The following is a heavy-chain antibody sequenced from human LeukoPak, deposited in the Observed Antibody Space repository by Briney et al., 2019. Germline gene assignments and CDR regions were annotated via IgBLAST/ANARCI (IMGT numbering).Heavy chain of an antibody. CDR2: INPSGDST. CDR1: GYTFTINH. D-gene: IGHD3-16*01. J-gene: IGHJ4*02. V-gene: IGHV1-46*01. Sequence: GASEKVSCKASGYTFTINHIHWVRQAPGQGLEWMGVINPSGDSTTYAQNFQGRVTMTRDTSTSTAYMELRSLRSEDTAIYYCAKLATSDTGETYWGQGTLVTVSS. CDR3: AKLATSDTGETY.